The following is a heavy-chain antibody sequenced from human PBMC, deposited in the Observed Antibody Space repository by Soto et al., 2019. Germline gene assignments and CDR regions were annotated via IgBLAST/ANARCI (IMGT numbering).Heavy chain of an antibody. CDR3: ARLVGAAAGRFDP. CDR1: GFTFNSYG. D-gene: IGHD6-13*01. V-gene: IGHV3-33*01. Sequence: QEQLVESGGGVVQPGTSLRLSCVASGFTFNSYGMHWVRQAPGKGLEWVAAIWFDGSDKYYADSVKGRFTISRDNSKNTLYLQMNSLRAEDTGVYYCARLVGAAAGRFDPWCQGTLVIVSS. J-gene: IGHJ5*02. CDR2: IWFDGSDK.